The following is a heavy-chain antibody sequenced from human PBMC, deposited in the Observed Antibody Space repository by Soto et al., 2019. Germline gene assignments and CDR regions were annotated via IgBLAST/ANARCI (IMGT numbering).Heavy chain of an antibody. J-gene: IGHJ6*02. Sequence: EVQLVESGGGLVQPGRSLRLSCAASGFTFDDYAMHWVRQAPGKGLEWVSGISWNSGSIGYADSVKGRFTISRDNAKNSLYLQMNSLRDEDTAVYYCAREPPYSNYALDVWGQGTTVTVSS. D-gene: IGHD4-4*01. CDR1: GFTFDDYA. CDR3: AREPPYSNYALDV. V-gene: IGHV3-9*01. CDR2: ISWNSGSI.